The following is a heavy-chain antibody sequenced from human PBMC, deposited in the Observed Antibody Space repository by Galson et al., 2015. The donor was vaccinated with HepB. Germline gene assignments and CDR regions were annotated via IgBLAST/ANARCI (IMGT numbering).Heavy chain of an antibody. Sequence: SVKVSCKASGYTFTSYAMNWVRQAPGQGLEWMGWINTNTGNPTYAQGFTGRFVFSLDTSVSTAYLQISSLKAEDTAVYYCARDLLGNYYDSSGYRGDFDYWGQGTLVTVSS. J-gene: IGHJ4*02. V-gene: IGHV7-4-1*02. CDR2: INTNTGNP. CDR1: GYTFTSYA. CDR3: ARDLLGNYYDSSGYRGDFDY. D-gene: IGHD3-22*01.